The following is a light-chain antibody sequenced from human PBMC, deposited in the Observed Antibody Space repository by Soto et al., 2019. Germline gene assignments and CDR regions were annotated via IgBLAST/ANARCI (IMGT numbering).Light chain of an antibody. CDR2: GAS. V-gene: IGKV3D-15*01. CDR3: QQYDDWLRLT. J-gene: IGKJ4*01. CDR1: QSVNIY. Sequence: EIVMTQSPATLSVSPGERATLSCRASQSVNIYLAWYQQKPGQAPRLLIFGASYRATGIPARFSGSGSGTAFNLTIGSLQSEDFAVYFCQQYDDWLRLTFGGGTKVEIK.